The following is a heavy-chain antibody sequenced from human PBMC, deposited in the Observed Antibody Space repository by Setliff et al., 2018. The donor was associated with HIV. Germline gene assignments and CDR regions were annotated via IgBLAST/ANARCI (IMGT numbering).Heavy chain of an antibody. J-gene: IGHJ6*03. CDR2: ISYDGSNK. Sequence: PGGSLRLSCAASGFIFSSYGMHWVRQAPGKGLEWVALISYDGSNKYYADSVKGRFTISRDNSKNTLYLQMNSLRAEDTAVYYCAKAGLRWAATDYYYMDVWGKGTTVTVSS. D-gene: IGHD2-15*01. CDR3: AKAGLRWAATDYYYMDV. CDR1: GFIFSSYG. V-gene: IGHV3-30*18.